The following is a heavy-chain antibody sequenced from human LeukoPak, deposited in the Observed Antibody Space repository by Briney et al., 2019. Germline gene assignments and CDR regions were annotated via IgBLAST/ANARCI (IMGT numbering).Heavy chain of an antibody. V-gene: IGHV3-7*01. CDR1: GFTFSNYW. CDR2: IKQDGSEK. CDR3: ARDGNYYGSGSSY. Sequence: GGSLRLSCAASGFTFSNYWMSWVRQAPGKGLEWVANIKQDGSEKYYVGSVKGRFTISRDNAKNSLYLQMNSLRAEDTAVYYCARDGNYYGSGSSYWGQGTLVTVSS. D-gene: IGHD3-10*01. J-gene: IGHJ4*02.